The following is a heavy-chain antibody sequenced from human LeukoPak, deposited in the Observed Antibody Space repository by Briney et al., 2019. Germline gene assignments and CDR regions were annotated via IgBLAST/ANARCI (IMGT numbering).Heavy chain of an antibody. Sequence: GGSLRLSCAASGFTFSNAWMSWVRQAPGKGLEWVGRIKSKTDGGTTDYAAPVKGRFTISRDDSKNTLYLQMNSLKTEDTAVYYCTTHSGLMARAFDIWGQGTMVTVSS. CDR3: TTHSGLMARAFDI. J-gene: IGHJ3*02. D-gene: IGHD3-10*01. CDR1: GFTFSNAW. CDR2: IKSKTDGGTT. V-gene: IGHV3-15*01.